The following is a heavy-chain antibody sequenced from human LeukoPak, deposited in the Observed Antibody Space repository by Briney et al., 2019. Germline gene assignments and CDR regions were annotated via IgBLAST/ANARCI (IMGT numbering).Heavy chain of an antibody. CDR1: GGSVSHSNW. CDR2: VHPSEGT. Sequence: SETLSLTCAVSGGSVSHSNWWTWVRQSPGKGLEWIGEVHPSEGTNYNPSLKSRVTISVDTSKNQFSLKLSSVTAADTAVYYCARKRGIAAAGSQNRGRWFDPWGQGTLVTVSS. CDR3: ARKRGIAAAGSQNRGRWFDP. J-gene: IGHJ5*02. V-gene: IGHV4-4*02. D-gene: IGHD6-13*01.